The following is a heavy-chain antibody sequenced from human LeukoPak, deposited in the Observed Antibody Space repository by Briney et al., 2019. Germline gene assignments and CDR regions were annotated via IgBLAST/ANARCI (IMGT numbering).Heavy chain of an antibody. J-gene: IGHJ4*02. CDR2: ISAYNGNT. CDR1: GYTFTSYG. CDR3: ASPPEEAVAGPDALHY. V-gene: IGHV1-18*01. D-gene: IGHD6-19*01. Sequence: ASVKVSCKASGYTFTSYGISWVRQAPGQGLEWMGWISAYNGNTNYAQKLQGRVTITRDTSASTAYMELSSLRSEDTAVYYCASPPEEAVAGPDALHYWGQGTLVTVSS.